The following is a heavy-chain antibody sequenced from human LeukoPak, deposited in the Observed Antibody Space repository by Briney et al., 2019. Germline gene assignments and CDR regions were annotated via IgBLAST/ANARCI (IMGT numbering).Heavy chain of an antibody. Sequence: SVKVSCKASGGTFGSYAISWVRQAPGQGLEWMGGIIPIFGTANYAQKFQGRVTITADESTSTAYMELSSLRSEDTAVYYCARSAAQSSYNWFDPWGQGTLVTVSS. CDR1: GGTFGSYA. CDR2: IIPIFGTA. V-gene: IGHV1-69*13. D-gene: IGHD2-2*01. CDR3: ARSAAQSSYNWFDP. J-gene: IGHJ5*02.